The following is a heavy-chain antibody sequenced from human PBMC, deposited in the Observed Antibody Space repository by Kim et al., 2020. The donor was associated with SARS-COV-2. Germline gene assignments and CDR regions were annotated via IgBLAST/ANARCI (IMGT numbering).Heavy chain of an antibody. CDR2: IWCDGSNK. V-gene: IGHV3-33*08. J-gene: IGHJ6*04. Sequence: GGSLRLSCAASGFTFSDYGMHWVRQAPGKGLEWVADIWCDGSNKYYADSVKGRFTISRDNTQNTLYLQMNSLRAEDTAVYYCARGGVMVLDGDKWNDYYYDMDVWGKGTTVTVSS. D-gene: IGHD1-20*01. CDR1: GFTFSDYG. CDR3: ARGGVMVLDGDKWNDYYYDMDV.